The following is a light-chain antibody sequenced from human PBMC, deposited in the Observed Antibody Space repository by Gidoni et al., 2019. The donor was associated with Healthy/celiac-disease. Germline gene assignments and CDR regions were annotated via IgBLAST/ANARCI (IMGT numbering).Light chain of an antibody. CDR3: SSYAGSNNLV. CDR2: EVS. Sequence: QSALTQPPSASGSPGQSVTISCTGTSSDVGGYNYVSWYQPHPGKAPKLMIYEVSKRPSGVPDRFFGSKSGNTASLTVSGLQAEDEADYYCSSYAGSNNLVFGGGTKLTVL. CDR1: SSDVGGYNY. V-gene: IGLV2-8*01. J-gene: IGLJ3*02.